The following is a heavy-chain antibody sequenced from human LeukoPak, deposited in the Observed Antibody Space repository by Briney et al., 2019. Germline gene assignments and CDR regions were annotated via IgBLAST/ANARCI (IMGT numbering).Heavy chain of an antibody. CDR3: TRNSGWYGLS. J-gene: IGHJ1*01. Sequence: GGSLRLSCSASGFTFDNYAMHWVRQAPMKGLEWVASINWRSDEIGYADSVKGRFTISRDNSNNTLFLHLNSLRGEDTAVYYCTRNSGWYGLSWGQGTLVTVSS. CDR1: GFTFDNYA. V-gene: IGHV3-9*01. D-gene: IGHD6-19*01. CDR2: INWRSDEI.